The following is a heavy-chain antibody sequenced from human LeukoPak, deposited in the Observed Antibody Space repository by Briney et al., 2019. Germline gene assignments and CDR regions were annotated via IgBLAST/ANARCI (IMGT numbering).Heavy chain of an antibody. Sequence: SETLSLTCAVSGYSINSGYYWGWIRQPPGKGLEWIGSIYRSGSTYYNPSLKSRVTISVDTSKNQFSLNLNSVTAADTAVYYCARGDYYYDNSASYWGQGTQVTVSS. J-gene: IGHJ4*02. CDR1: GYSINSGYY. CDR2: IYRSGST. D-gene: IGHD3-22*01. CDR3: ARGDYYYDNSASY. V-gene: IGHV4-38-2*01.